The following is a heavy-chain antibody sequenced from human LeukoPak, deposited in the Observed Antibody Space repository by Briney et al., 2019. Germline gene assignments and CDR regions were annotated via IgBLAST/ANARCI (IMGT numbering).Heavy chain of an antibody. D-gene: IGHD3-10*01. J-gene: IGHJ6*04. CDR2: IFHSGRT. CDR3: ARASGSYGSGSYYYGMDV. CDR1: GYSISGGFY. Sequence: SGTLSLTSAVSGYSISGGFYWGWFRQPPGKGLGWSGSIFHSGRTYYNPSLKSRVKMSVDTSKNQISLKLSSVTAADTAVYYCARASGSYGSGSYYYGMDVWGKGTTVTVSS. V-gene: IGHV4-38-2*01.